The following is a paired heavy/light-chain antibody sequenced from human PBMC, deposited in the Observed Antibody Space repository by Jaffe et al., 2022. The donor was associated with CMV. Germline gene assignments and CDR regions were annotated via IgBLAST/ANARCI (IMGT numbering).Heavy chain of an antibody. Sequence: EVQLVESGGGLVQPGGSLRLSCAASGFTFSSYAMSWVRQAPGKGLEWVSAISGSGGSTYYADSVKGRFTISRDNSKNTLYLQMNSLRAEDTAVYYCAKDYVRDYYDSSGYLFDYWGQGTLVTVSS. V-gene: IGHV3-23*04. CDR1: GFTFSSYA. J-gene: IGHJ4*02. CDR2: ISGSGGST. CDR3: AKDYVRDYYDSSGYLFDY. D-gene: IGHD3-22*01.
Light chain of an antibody. CDR3: CSYAGSSL. CDR2: EVS. CDR1: SSDVGSYNL. J-gene: IGLJ3*02. V-gene: IGLV2-23*02. Sequence: QSALTQPASVSGSPGQSITISCTGTSSDVGSYNLVSWYQQHPGKAPKLMIYEVSKRPSGVSNRFSGSKSGNTASLTISGLQAEDEADYYCCSYAGSSLFGGGTKLTVL.